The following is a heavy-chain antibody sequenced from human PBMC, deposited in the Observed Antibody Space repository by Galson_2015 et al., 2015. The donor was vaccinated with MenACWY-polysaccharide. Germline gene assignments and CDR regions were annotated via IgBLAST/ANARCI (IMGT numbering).Heavy chain of an antibody. CDR1: GGSISSGSYY. CDR3: ARGNYDILTGNYAFDY. J-gene: IGHJ4*02. CDR2: MSFSGSS. V-gene: IGHV4-61*02. D-gene: IGHD3-9*01. Sequence: SQTLSLTCTVSGGSISSGSYYWSWIRQSAGKGLEWIGRMSFSGSSNYKPSFKSRVTISIDTSKNQFSLSLSSVTAADTAVYYCARGNYDILTGNYAFDYWGQGTLVTVSS.